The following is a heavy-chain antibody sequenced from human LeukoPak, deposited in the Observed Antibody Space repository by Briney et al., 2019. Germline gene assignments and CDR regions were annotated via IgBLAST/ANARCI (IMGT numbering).Heavy chain of an antibody. CDR1: GGSISSSSYY. CDR3: ARVAPYDFSCYFDY. D-gene: IGHD3-3*01. CDR2: IYYSGST. Sequence: SETLSLTCTVSGGSISSSSYYWGWIRQPPGKGLEWIGSIYYSGSTYYNPSLKSRVTISVDTSKNQFSLKLSSVTAADTAVYYCARVAPYDFSCYFDYWGQGTLVTVSS. V-gene: IGHV4-39*07. J-gene: IGHJ4*02.